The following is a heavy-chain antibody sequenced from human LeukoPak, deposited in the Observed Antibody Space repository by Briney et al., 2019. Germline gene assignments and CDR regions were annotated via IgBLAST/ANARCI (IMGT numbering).Heavy chain of an antibody. Sequence: GGSLRLSCAASGFTFSSYAMSWVRQAPGKGLEWVSGISGSSGSRNYADSVKGRFTISRDNSKNTLYLQMNSLRAEDTAVYYCAKGRYVAAAGSDYWGQGTLVTVSS. CDR1: GFTFSSYA. J-gene: IGHJ4*02. D-gene: IGHD6-13*01. CDR3: AKGRYVAAAGSDY. CDR2: ISGSSGSR. V-gene: IGHV3-23*01.